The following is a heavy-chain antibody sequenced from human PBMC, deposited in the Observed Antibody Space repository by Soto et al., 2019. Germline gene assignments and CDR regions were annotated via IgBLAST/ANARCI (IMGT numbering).Heavy chain of an antibody. Sequence: SVKVSCKASGYTFTGYYMHWVRQAPGQGREWMGWINPNGGGTNYAQKFQGWVTMTRDTYISTADMEVSRLRSDDTPVYYCARRAAGYSDSRGSTYYFVYWGQGTLVTLSS. V-gene: IGHV1-2*04. CDR1: GYTFTGYY. J-gene: IGHJ4*02. D-gene: IGHD3-22*01. CDR3: ARRAAGYSDSRGSTYYFVY. CDR2: INPNGGGT.